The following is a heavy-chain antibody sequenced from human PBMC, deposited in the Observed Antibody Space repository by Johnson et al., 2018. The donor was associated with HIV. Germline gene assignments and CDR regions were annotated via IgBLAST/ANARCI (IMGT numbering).Heavy chain of an antibody. D-gene: IGHD2-21*01. CDR3: ARRMVVGYHALDF. Sequence: MLLVESGGGLVQPGGSLRLSCAASGFTFSSYDMHWVRQATGKGLEWVSAIGTAGDTYYPGSVKGRFTISRENAKNTLYLQMNSLRAEDTAVYYCARRMVVGYHALDFWGQGTVVSVPS. CDR1: GFTFSSYD. J-gene: IGHJ3*01. V-gene: IGHV3-13*01. CDR2: IGTAGDT.